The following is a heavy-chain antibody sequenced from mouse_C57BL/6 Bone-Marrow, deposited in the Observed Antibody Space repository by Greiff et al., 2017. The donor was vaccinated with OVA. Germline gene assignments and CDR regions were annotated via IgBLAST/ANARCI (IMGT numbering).Heavy chain of an antibody. D-gene: IGHD1-1*01. V-gene: IGHV14-4*01. CDR3: TTGWGSSYVGTTFDY. J-gene: IGHJ2*01. Sequence: EVQLQQSGAELVRPGASVKLSCTASGFNIKDDYMHWVKQRPEQGLEWIGWIDPENGDTEYASKFQGKATITADTSSNTAYLQLSSLTSEDTAVYYCTTGWGSSYVGTTFDYWGQGTTLTVSS. CDR1: GFNIKDDY. CDR2: IDPENGDT.